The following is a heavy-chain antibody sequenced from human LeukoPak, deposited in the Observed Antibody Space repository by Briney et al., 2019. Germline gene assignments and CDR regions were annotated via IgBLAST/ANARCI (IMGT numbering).Heavy chain of an antibody. CDR2: IYYSGST. V-gene: IGHV4-59*01. J-gene: IGHJ4*02. CDR1: GGSISSYY. CDR3: ARVREEGYSGSYYFDY. D-gene: IGHD1-26*01. Sequence: PSETLSLTCTVYGGSISSYYWSWIRQPPGKGLEWIGYIYYSGSTNYNPSLKSRVTISVDTSKNQFSLKMSSVTAADTAVYYCARVREEGYSGSYYFDYWGQGTLVTVSS.